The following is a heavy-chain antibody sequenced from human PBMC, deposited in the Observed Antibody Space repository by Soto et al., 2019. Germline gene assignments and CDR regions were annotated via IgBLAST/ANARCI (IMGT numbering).Heavy chain of an antibody. CDR3: AKDLDFPYYFDY. CDR1: GFSFSNYA. CDR2: IRGGGGGT. V-gene: IGHV3-23*01. D-gene: IGHD3-3*01. Sequence: GGSLRLSCAASGFSFSNYAMNWVRQAPGKGLEWVAVIRGGGGGTYYADSVKGRFTISRDNSKNTLYLQMNSLRAEDTAVYYCAKDLDFPYYFDYWGQGTLVTVSS. J-gene: IGHJ4*02.